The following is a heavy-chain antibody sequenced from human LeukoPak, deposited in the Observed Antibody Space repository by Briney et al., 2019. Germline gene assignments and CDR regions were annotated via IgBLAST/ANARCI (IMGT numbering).Heavy chain of an antibody. CDR2: ISAYNGNT. CDR3: ARDSLYSSGLEFDY. Sequence: GASVKVSCKASGYTFTSYGISWVRQASGQGLEWMGWISAYNGNTNYAQKLQGRVTMTTDTSTSTAYMELRSLRSDDTAVYYCARDSLYSSGLEFDYWGQGTLVTVSS. V-gene: IGHV1-18*01. CDR1: GYTFTSYG. D-gene: IGHD6-25*01. J-gene: IGHJ4*02.